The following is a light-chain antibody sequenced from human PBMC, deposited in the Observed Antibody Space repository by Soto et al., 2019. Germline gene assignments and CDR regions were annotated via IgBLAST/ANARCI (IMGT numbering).Light chain of an antibody. CDR1: QSVGSY. V-gene: IGKV3-11*01. CDR3: QHRGKWPRQ. J-gene: IGKJ2*01. Sequence: EIVLTQSPATLSLSPGERATLSCRASQSVGSYFAWYQQQPGQAPRLLIYGTSNRATGIPGRFSGSGSGTAFTLTISSLEPEDCGVYYCQHRGKWPRQFGQGTKLAVK. CDR2: GTS.